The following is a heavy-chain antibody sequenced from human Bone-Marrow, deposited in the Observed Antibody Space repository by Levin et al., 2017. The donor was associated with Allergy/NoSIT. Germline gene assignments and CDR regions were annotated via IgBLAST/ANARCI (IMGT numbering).Heavy chain of an antibody. D-gene: IGHD3-10*01. CDR2: IYYSGST. Sequence: SETLSLTCTVSGGSISSYYWSWIRQPPGKGLEWIGYIYYSGSTNYNPSLKSRVTISVDTSKNQFSLKLSSVTAADTAVYYCATSGITMVRGVFDYWGQGTLVTVSS. CDR1: GGSISSYY. CDR3: ATSGITMVRGVFDY. V-gene: IGHV4-59*08. J-gene: IGHJ4*02.